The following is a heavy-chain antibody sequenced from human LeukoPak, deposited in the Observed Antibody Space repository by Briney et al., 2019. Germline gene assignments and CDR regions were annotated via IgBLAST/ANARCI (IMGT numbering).Heavy chain of an antibody. CDR1: GFTFSSYG. Sequence: GGSLRLSCVASGFTFSSYGMHWVRQAPGKGREWVAVISYDGSNKYYADSVKGRFTISRDNSKNTLYLQINSLRAEDTAVYYCAKGWEWLVSGIDYWGQGTLVTVSS. J-gene: IGHJ4*02. D-gene: IGHD6-19*01. V-gene: IGHV3-30*18. CDR3: AKGWEWLVSGIDY. CDR2: ISYDGSNK.